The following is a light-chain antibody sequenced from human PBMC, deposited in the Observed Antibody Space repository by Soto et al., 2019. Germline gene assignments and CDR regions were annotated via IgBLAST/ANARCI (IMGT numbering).Light chain of an antibody. CDR2: EGS. Sequence: QSALTQPASVSGSPGQSITISCTGTSSDVGHYNLVSWYQQHPGKAPKLLSYEGSKRPSGISTRFSGSKSGNTASLTISGLQGEDESDYYCCSYSGSTTVFGGGTKVPVL. J-gene: IGLJ3*02. CDR3: CSYSGSTTV. CDR1: SSDVGHYNL. V-gene: IGLV2-23*01.